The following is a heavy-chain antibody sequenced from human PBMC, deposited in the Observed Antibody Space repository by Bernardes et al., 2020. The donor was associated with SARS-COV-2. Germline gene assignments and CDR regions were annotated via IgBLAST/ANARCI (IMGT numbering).Heavy chain of an antibody. D-gene: IGHD4-17*01. CDR2: ISNSGT. J-gene: IGHJ6*02. CDR1: GFAITNYV. V-gene: IGHV3-23*01. Sequence: GGSLRLSCAAPGFAITNYVMTWVRQAPGKGLEWVSTISNSGTYYADSVKGRFTISRDKPKNTLYLQVNSLRAEDTAVYYCVRGPTVTPGLDAWGRGTTVTVS. CDR3: VRGPTVTPGLDA.